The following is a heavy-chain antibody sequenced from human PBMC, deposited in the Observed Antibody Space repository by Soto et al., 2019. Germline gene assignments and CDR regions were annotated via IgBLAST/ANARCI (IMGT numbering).Heavy chain of an antibody. Sequence: SETLSLTCTASGGSISSYYWSWIRQPPGKGLEWIGYIYYSGSTNYNSSLKSRVTISVDTSKNKLSLKLSSVTAADTAVYYCARATYYYDSSGYYGYYFDYWGQGTRVTVS. V-gene: IGHV4-59*01. CDR2: IYYSGST. CDR1: GGSISSYY. D-gene: IGHD3-22*01. J-gene: IGHJ4*02. CDR3: ARATYYYDSSGYYGYYFDY.